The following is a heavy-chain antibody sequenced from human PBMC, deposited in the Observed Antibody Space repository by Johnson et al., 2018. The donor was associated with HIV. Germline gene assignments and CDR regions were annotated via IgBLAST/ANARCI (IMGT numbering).Heavy chain of an antibody. CDR3: ARDRGYWDAFDI. V-gene: IGHV3-48*04. Sequence: VQLVESGGGVVQPGGSLRLSCAASGFTFSSYAMHWVRQAPGKGLEWVSYISSSGSTIYYADSVKGRFTISRDNAKQSLYLQMNSLRAEDTAVYYCARDRGYWDAFDIWGQGTMVTVSS. CDR1: GFTFSSYA. CDR2: ISSSGSTI. J-gene: IGHJ3*02. D-gene: IGHD3-22*01.